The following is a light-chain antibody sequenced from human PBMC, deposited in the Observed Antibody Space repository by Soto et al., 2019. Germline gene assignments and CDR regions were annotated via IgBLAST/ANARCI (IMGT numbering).Light chain of an antibody. CDR1: SSNIGAGYD. Sequence: QSVLTQPPSVSGAPGQRVTISCTGSSSNIGAGYDVHWYQQLPGTAPKLLIYGNSNRPSGVPDRFSGSKSGTSASLVITGLQAEDEADYYCQSYDSSLSGYVFGTGTKVTV. J-gene: IGLJ1*01. V-gene: IGLV1-40*01. CDR3: QSYDSSLSGYV. CDR2: GNS.